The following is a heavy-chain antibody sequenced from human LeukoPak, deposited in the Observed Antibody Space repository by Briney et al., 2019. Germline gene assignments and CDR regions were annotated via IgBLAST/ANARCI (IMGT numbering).Heavy chain of an antibody. Sequence: ASVKVSCKASGYTFTSYDINWVRRAPGQGLEWVGWMNPNSGNPGYAQKFQGRFTKTRNTSITTAYMELSSLRSEDTAVYYCAKGNRPHNWNYFCLDVWGQGTAVTVSS. V-gene: IGHV1-8*01. CDR3: AKGNRPHNWNYFCLDV. D-gene: IGHD1-7*01. CDR2: MNPNSGNP. J-gene: IGHJ6*02. CDR1: GYTFTSYD.